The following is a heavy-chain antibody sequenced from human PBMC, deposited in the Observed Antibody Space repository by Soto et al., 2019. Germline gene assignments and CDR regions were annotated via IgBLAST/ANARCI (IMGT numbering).Heavy chain of an antibody. J-gene: IGHJ4*02. CDR2: IKQDGSEK. CDR1: GFTFSSYW. Sequence: GGSLRLSCAASGFTFSSYWMSWVRQAPGKGLEWVANIKQDGSEKYYVDSVKGRFTISRDNAKNSLYLQMNSLRAEDTAVYYCARVTQRFVVVVAASDYWGQGTLVTVSS. CDR3: ARVTQRFVVVVAASDY. V-gene: IGHV3-7*01. D-gene: IGHD2-15*01.